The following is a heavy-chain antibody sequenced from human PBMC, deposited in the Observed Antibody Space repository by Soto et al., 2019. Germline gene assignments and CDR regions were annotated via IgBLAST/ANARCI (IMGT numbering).Heavy chain of an antibody. J-gene: IGHJ4*02. Sequence: LSLTCTVSRGSMKSYYWSWIRQSPGRGLEWLGYISDSGSTSYNPSLKSRITISIDTSKNHFSLQLTSLTAADTAVYYCARDQVGLDYWGQGTLVTVSS. CDR3: ARDQVGLDY. CDR2: ISDSGST. CDR1: RGSMKSYY. V-gene: IGHV4-59*13.